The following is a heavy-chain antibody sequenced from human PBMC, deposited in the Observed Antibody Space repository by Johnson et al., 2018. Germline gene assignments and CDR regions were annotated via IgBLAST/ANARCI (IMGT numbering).Heavy chain of an antibody. J-gene: IGHJ6*03. V-gene: IGHV1-8*01. D-gene: IGHD1-26*01. CDR1: GYTFTSYD. CDR3: AKDQIPVDVGATHYYYYMDV. Sequence: QVQLVQSGAEVKKPGASVKVSCKASGYTFTSYDINWVRQATGQGLEWMGWMNPNSGNTGYAQKFQGRVTMTRNTSISTAYMELSSLRSEDTAVYYWAKDQIPVDVGATHYYYYMDVWGKGTTVTVSS. CDR2: MNPNSGNT.